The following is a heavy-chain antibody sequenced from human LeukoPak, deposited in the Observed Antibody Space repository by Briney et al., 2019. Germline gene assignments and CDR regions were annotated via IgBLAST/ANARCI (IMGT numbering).Heavy chain of an antibody. D-gene: IGHD4-23*01. J-gene: IGHJ4*02. V-gene: IGHV3-30*18. CDR3: AKLIDYGGNSVSY. CDR1: GFTFSSYW. Sequence: GGSLRLSCAASGFTFSSYWMSWVRQAPGKGLEWVAVISYDGSNKYYADSVKGRFAISRDNSKNTLYLQMNSLRAEDTAVYYCAKLIDYGGNSVSYWGQGTLVTVSS. CDR2: ISYDGSNK.